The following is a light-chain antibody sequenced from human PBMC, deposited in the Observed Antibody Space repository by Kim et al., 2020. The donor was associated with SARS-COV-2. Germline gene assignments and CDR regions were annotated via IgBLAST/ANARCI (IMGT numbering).Light chain of an antibody. CDR2: GAS. V-gene: IGKV1-16*02. Sequence: SASVGDRVTIAWRASQGINKHLAWFQQRPGKAPKSLIFGASNLQSGVPSKFSGSRSGTDFTLTISSLQPKDFATYYCQQYDTYPHTFGQGTKLEI. J-gene: IGKJ2*01. CDR3: QQYDTYPHT. CDR1: QGINKH.